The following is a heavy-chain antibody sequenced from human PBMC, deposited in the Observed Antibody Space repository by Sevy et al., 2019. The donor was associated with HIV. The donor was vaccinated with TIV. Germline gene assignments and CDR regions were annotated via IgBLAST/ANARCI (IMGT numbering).Heavy chain of an antibody. CDR1: GFTCSSYA. Sequence: GGSLRLSCAASGFTCSSYAMSWVRQAPGKGLEWVSAMSGSGGTTFSADSVKGRFTISRDNIKNSLYLQMNSLRAEDSAVYNCAKGLRVSDSGSYYTVYFDHWGQGTLVTVSS. CDR2: MSGSGGTT. V-gene: IGHV3-23*01. CDR3: AKGLRVSDSGSYYTVYFDH. D-gene: IGHD3-10*01. J-gene: IGHJ4*02.